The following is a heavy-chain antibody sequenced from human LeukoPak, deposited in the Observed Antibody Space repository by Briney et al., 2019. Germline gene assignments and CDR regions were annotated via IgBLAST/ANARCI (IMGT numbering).Heavy chain of an antibody. CDR1: GGSFSGYY. V-gene: IGHV4-34*01. D-gene: IGHD3-3*01. CDR3: ARHEESPYYDFWSGWRGYYYYYYMDV. CDR2: INHSGST. J-gene: IGHJ6*03. Sequence: SETLSLTCAVYGGSFSGYYWSWIRQPPGKGLEWIGEINHSGSTNYNPSLKSRVTISVDTSKNQFSLKLSSVTAADTAVYYCARHEESPYYDFWSGWRGYYYYYYMDVWGKGTTVTVSS.